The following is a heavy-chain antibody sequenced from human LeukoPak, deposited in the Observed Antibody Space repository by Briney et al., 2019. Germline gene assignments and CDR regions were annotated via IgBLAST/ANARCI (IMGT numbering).Heavy chain of an antibody. Sequence: GGSLRLSCAASAFTFSDYYMSWIRQAPGKGLEWVSYISSSGSTIYYADSVKGRFTISRDNAKNSLYLQMNSLRAEDTAVYYCARETAPGAFDIWGQGTMVTVSS. J-gene: IGHJ3*02. CDR2: ISSSGSTI. D-gene: IGHD1-1*01. V-gene: IGHV3-11*01. CDR1: AFTFSDYY. CDR3: ARETAPGAFDI.